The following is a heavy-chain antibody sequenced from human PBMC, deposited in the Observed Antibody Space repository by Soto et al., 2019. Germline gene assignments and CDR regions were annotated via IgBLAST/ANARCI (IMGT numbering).Heavy chain of an antibody. J-gene: IGHJ4*02. CDR3: AQTTDPPSGVSSRGRGALLDY. CDR2: ISFDGRTE. V-gene: IGHV3-30*03. CDR1: GFMFSVYG. D-gene: IGHD2-2*01. Sequence: QVQLVESGGGVVQPGRSLRLSCAASGFMFSVYGMHWVRQAPGKGPEWVAVISFDGRTEFYADPVKGRFTISRDNHKRQVLLQMNSLRPGDTAIYYCAQTTDPPSGVSSRGRGALLDYWGQGTLVTVSS.